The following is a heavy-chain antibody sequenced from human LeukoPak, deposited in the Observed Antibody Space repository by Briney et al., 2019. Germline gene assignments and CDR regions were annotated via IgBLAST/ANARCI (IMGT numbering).Heavy chain of an antibody. CDR1: GFTFCGYT. Sequence: GGYLRLSCAASGFTFCGYTMSWVGQAPGKGLEGVSAVSAGGDKTYYADSVKGRFTISRDNSKGTLYLQMNSLRAEHTALYYCARDFYDSSGYYFDYWGQGTLVTVSS. V-gene: IGHV3-23*01. CDR3: ARDFYDSSGYYFDY. CDR2: VSAGGDKT. J-gene: IGHJ4*02. D-gene: IGHD3-22*01.